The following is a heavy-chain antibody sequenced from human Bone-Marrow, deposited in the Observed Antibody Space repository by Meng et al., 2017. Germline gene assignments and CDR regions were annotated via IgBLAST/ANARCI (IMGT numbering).Heavy chain of an antibody. Sequence: VQLQESGPGLVKPSGTLSLTCAVSGGAISSSNWWSWIRQPPGKGLEWIGEIYHSGSTNYNPSLKSRVTISADASKNQFSLKLSSVTAADTAVYYCARHLSCSGAGCFFDFWGQGTLVTVSS. CDR3: ARHLSCSGAGCFFDF. CDR2: IYHSGST. CDR1: GGAISSSNW. J-gene: IGHJ4*02. D-gene: IGHD2-15*01. V-gene: IGHV4-4*02.